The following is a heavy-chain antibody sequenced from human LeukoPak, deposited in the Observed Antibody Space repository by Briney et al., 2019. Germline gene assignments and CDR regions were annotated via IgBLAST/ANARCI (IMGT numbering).Heavy chain of an antibody. Sequence: SETLSLTCTVSGGSISSHYWSWIRQPPGKGLEWIGYIYYSGSTNYNPSLKSRVTISVDTSKNQVSLKLSSVTAADTAVYYCARYYYDSSGYYIDGHFDYWGQGTLVTVSS. CDR3: ARYYYDSSGYYIDGHFDY. CDR1: GGSISSHY. D-gene: IGHD3-22*01. V-gene: IGHV4-59*11. J-gene: IGHJ4*02. CDR2: IYYSGST.